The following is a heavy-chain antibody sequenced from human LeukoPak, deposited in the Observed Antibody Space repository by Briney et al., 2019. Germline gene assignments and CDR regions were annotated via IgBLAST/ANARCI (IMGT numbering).Heavy chain of an antibody. Sequence: GGPAKVSCKPSGYSFTRNGISWVRQAPGQGLEWMAWISANSGNTNYAQNFQDRVTLTTDTSTSTAYMELRSLRSDDTAVYYCARDVNYAFDYWGQGTLVTVSS. V-gene: IGHV1-18*01. CDR1: GYSFTRNG. D-gene: IGHD3-16*01. CDR2: ISANSGNT. CDR3: ARDVNYAFDY. J-gene: IGHJ4*02.